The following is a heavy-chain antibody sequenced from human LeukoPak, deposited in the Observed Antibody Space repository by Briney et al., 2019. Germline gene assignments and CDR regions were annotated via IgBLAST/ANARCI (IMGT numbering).Heavy chain of an antibody. J-gene: IGHJ5*02. CDR3: ARMMGSWS. V-gene: IGHV1-2*02. Sequence: LEWMGWINPNSGGTNYAQKFQGRVTMTRDTSISTAYMELSRLRSDDTAVYYCARMMGSWSWGQGTLVTVSS. CDR2: INPNSGGT. D-gene: IGHD6-13*01.